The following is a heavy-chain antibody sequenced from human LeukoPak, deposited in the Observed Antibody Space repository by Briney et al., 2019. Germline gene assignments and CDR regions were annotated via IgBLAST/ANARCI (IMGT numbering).Heavy chain of an antibody. J-gene: IGHJ4*02. CDR1: GYTFTGYY. CDR2: INPNSGGT. D-gene: IGHD6-19*01. V-gene: IGHV1-2*02. CDR3: ARGFIAVAGDFDY. Sequence: GASVKVSCKASGYTFTGYYMHWVRQAPGQGLEWMGWINPNSGGTNYAQKFQGRVTMTRDTSISTAYMELSRLRSDDTAVYYCARGFIAVAGDFDYWGQGTLVTVSS.